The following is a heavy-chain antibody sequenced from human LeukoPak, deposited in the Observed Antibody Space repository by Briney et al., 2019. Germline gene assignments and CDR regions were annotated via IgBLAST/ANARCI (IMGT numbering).Heavy chain of an antibody. D-gene: IGHD3-22*01. V-gene: IGHV3-21*01. CDR1: GFTFSSYW. CDR3: ATYPGEYYYDSSGYYRPFDY. CDR2: ISSSSYI. Sequence: PGGSLRLSCAASGFTFSSYWMSWVRQAPGKGLEWVSSISSSSYIYYADSVKGRFTISRDNAKNSLYLQMNSLRAEDTAVYYCATYPGEYYYDSSGYYRPFDYWGQGTLVTVSS. J-gene: IGHJ4*02.